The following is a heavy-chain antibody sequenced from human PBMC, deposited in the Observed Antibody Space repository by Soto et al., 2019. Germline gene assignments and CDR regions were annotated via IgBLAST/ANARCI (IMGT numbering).Heavy chain of an antibody. D-gene: IGHD4-4*01. J-gene: IGHJ6*02. Sequence: GGSLRLSCAASGFTFSNSGMRWVRQAPGQGLEWVSSIGPSGNTYYSDAVKGRFTISRDISKNTLFLQMDSLRAEDTATYYCAKLLHNSYYNVMDVWGQGTTVTVS. CDR2: IGPSGNT. V-gene: IGHV3-23*01. CDR1: GFTFSNSG. CDR3: AKLLHNSYYNVMDV.